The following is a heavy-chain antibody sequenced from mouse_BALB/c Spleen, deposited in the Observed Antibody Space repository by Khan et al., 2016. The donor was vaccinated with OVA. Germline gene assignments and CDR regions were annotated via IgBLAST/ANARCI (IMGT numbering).Heavy chain of an antibody. V-gene: IGHV1-4*01. D-gene: IGHD2-1*01. CDR1: GYTFTSYR. CDR3: ASRGLDGIIAY. Sequence: QVQLQQSGAELAKPGASVKMSCKASGYTFTSYRMHWVKQRPGQGLEWIGYINPSTGYTEYNQKFMDKATLTTDKSFSTAYMQLSSLTSEDSAVYYCASRGLDGIIAYWGEGTLVTVSA. J-gene: IGHJ3*01. CDR2: INPSTGYT.